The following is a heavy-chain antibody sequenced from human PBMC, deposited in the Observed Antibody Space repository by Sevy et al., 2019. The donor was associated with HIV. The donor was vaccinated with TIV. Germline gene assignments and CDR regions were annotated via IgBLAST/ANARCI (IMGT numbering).Heavy chain of an antibody. CDR3: ASQRRIAARFYYYYYMDV. CDR2: ISSSSSTI. J-gene: IGHJ6*03. Sequence: GGSLRLSCAASGFTFSSYSMNWVRQAPGKGLEWVSYISSSSSTIYYADSVKGRFTISRDNAKNSLYLQMDSLRDEDTAVYYCASQRRIAARFYYYYYMDVWGKGTTVTVSS. D-gene: IGHD6-6*01. CDR1: GFTFSSYS. V-gene: IGHV3-48*02.